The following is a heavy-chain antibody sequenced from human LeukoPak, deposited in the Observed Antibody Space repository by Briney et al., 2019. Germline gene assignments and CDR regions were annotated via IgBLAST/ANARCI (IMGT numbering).Heavy chain of an antibody. J-gene: IGHJ5*02. CDR2: IYYSGST. V-gene: IGHV4-59*01. Sequence: SETLSLTCTVSGGSISSYYWSWLRQPPGKGLEWIGYIYYSGSTNYNPSLKSRVTISVDTSKNQFSLKLSSVTAADTAVYYCAAAVGWFDPWGQGTLVTVSS. D-gene: IGHD2-15*01. CDR3: AAAVGWFDP. CDR1: GGSISSYY.